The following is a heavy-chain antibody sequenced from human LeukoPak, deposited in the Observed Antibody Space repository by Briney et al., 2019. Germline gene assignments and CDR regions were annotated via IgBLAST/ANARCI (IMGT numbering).Heavy chain of an antibody. Sequence: SETLSLTCTISDDSISSSSHSWGWFRQPPGKGLEWIGSIYYTGTTYYTPSLRSRVAISVDTSKNQFSLRLSSVTAADTAVYYCARHLSGDSVLRPLDSWGQGTLVTVSS. J-gene: IGHJ5*02. D-gene: IGHD4-17*01. CDR3: ARHLSGDSVLRPLDS. V-gene: IGHV4-39*01. CDR1: DDSISSSSHS. CDR2: IYYTGTT.